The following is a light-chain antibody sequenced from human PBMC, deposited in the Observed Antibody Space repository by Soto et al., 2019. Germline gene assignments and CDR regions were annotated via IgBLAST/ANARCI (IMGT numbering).Light chain of an antibody. V-gene: IGLV2-14*03. CDR1: SSDVGGYNY. CDR3: SSYTSSRTLHVV. Sequence: QSALTQPASVSGSPGQSITISCTGTSSDVGGYNYVSWYQHHPGKAPKLMIYDVSNRPSGVSNRYSGPKSGNTASLPISGLQAEDEADYYCSSYTSSRTLHVVFGGGTKLTLL. J-gene: IGLJ2*01. CDR2: DVS.